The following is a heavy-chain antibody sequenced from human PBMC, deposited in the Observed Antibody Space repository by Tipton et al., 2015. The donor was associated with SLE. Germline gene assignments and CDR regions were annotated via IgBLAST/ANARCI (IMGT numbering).Heavy chain of an antibody. CDR2: ISYDGSNK. J-gene: IGHJ4*02. D-gene: IGHD6-13*01. CDR3: ARGGIAAAGPGDY. Sequence: SLRLSCAASGFTFSSYAMHWVRQAPGKGLEWVAVISYDGSNKYYADSVKGRFTISRDNSKNTLYLQMNSLRAEDTAVYYCARGGIAAAGPGDYWGQGTLVTVSS. CDR1: GFTFSSYA. V-gene: IGHV3-30*04.